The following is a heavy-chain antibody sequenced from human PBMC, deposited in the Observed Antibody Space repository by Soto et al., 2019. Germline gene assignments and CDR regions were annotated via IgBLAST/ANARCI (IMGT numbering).Heavy chain of an antibody. CDR2: ISYDGSNK. J-gene: IGHJ4*02. CDR1: GFTFSSYG. V-gene: IGHV3-30*18. CDR3: AKVPGQPVFDY. Sequence: PGGSLRLSCAASGFTFSSYGMHWVRQAPGKGLEWVAVISYDGSNKYYADSVKGRFTISRDNSKNTLYLQMNSLRAEDTAVYYCAKVPGQPVFDYWGQGTLVTVSS. D-gene: IGHD6-13*01.